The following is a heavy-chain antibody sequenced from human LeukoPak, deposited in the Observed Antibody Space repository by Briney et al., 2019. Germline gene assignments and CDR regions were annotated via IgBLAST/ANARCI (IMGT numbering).Heavy chain of an antibody. J-gene: IGHJ4*02. V-gene: IGHV4-34*01. CDR3: ARGRVSRYASGRRSGVIDY. D-gene: IGHD3-10*01. CDR2: FDHSGNT. CDR1: GGLYRGYY. Sequence: SETLSLNCPVYGGLYRGYYWIRMRQPPGQGLVWIGEFDHSGNTNYNPSLKRRVTISVDTPKNQFSLKLSSVTAADTAVYYCARGRVSRYASGRRSGVIDYWGQGTLVTVSS.